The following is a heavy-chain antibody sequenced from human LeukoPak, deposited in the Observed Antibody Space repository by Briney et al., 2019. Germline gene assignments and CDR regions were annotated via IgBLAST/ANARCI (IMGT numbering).Heavy chain of an antibody. CDR1: GGAFSSHP. CDR2: ITASGGST. Sequence: GSLRLSFEAPGGAFSSHPMTWVRQAPGKGLGWVSGITASGGSTYYADSVKGRFTISRDNSKNTLYLQMNSLRADDTALYFCATRPPSETYFGVLDYWGQGTLVTVSS. CDR3: ATRPPSETYFGVLDY. J-gene: IGHJ4*02. V-gene: IGHV3-23*01. D-gene: IGHD4-17*01.